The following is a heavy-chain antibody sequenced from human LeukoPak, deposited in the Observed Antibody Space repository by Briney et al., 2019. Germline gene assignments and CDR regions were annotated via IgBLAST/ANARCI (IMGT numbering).Heavy chain of an antibody. Sequence: ASVKVSCKASGYTFTGFYMHWVRQAPGQGLEWMGRINPNTGGSNYAQNFQGRVTMTRDTSISTAYMELSRLKSDDTAVYYCAKDIEAMVVTVFDYWGQGTLVTVSS. V-gene: IGHV1-2*06. CDR1: GYTFTGFY. D-gene: IGHD4-23*01. CDR3: AKDIEAMVVTVFDY. J-gene: IGHJ4*02. CDR2: INPNTGGS.